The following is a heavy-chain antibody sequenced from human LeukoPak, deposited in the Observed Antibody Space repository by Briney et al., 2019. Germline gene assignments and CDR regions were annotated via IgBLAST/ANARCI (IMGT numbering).Heavy chain of an antibody. Sequence: ASVKVSCKASGGTFSSHAISWVRQAPGQGLEWMGWMNPNSGNTGYAQKFQGRVTMTRNTSISTAYMELSSLRSEDTAVYYCIGATDYYDSSGPIQRTDFDPWGQGTLVTVSS. CDR1: GGTFSSHA. J-gene: IGHJ5*02. CDR2: MNPNSGNT. V-gene: IGHV1-8*02. CDR3: IGATDYYDSSGPIQRTDFDP. D-gene: IGHD3-22*01.